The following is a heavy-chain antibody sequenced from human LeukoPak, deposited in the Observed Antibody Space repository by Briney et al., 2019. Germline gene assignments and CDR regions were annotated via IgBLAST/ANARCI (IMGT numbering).Heavy chain of an antibody. V-gene: IGHV1-8*01. CDR3: ARGGGDY. D-gene: IGHD3-16*01. J-gene: IGHJ4*02. CDR1: GYTFTNYA. CDR2: MNPNSGNT. Sequence: ASVKVSCKTSGYTFTNYAMNWVRQAPGQGLEWMGWMNPNSGNTGYAQKFQGRVTITRNTSISTAYMELSSLRSEDTAVYYCARGGGDYWGQGTLVTVSS.